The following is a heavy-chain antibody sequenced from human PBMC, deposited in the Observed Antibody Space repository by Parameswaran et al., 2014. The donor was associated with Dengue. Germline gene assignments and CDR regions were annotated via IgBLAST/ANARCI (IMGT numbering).Heavy chain of an antibody. CDR3: ASGSGSLGAFDI. V-gene: IGHV4-59*12. D-gene: IGHD3-10*01. Sequence: VRQAPGKGLEWIGYIYYSGSTNYNPSLKSRVTISVDTSKNQFSLKLSSVTAADTAVYYCASGSGSLGAFDIWGQGTMVTVSS. CDR2: IYYSGST. J-gene: IGHJ3*02.